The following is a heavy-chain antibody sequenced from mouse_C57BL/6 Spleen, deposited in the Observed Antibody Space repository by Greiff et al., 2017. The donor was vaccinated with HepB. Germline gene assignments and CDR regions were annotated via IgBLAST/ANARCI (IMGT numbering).Heavy chain of an antibody. CDR1: GYTFTSYG. J-gene: IGHJ4*01. CDR2: IYPRSGNT. Sequence: VKLMESGAELARPGASVKLSCKASGYTFTSYGISWVKQRTGQGLEWIGEIYPRSGNTYYNEKFKGKATLTADKSSSTAYMELRSLTSEDSAVYFCAREHIYYEDAMDYWGQGTSVTVSS. D-gene: IGHD2-4*01. V-gene: IGHV1-81*01. CDR3: AREHIYYEDAMDY.